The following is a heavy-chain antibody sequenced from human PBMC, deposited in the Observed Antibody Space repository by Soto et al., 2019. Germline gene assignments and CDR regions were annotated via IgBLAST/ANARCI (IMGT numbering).Heavy chain of an antibody. Sequence: ASVKVSCKASGGTFSSYAISWVRQAPGQGLEWMGGIIPIFGTANYAQKFQGRVTITADESTSTAYMELSSLRSEDTAVYYCARVLPYGSGSYYNAAFDYWGQGTLVTVSS. V-gene: IGHV1-69*13. CDR3: ARVLPYGSGSYYNAAFDY. CDR1: GGTFSSYA. D-gene: IGHD3-10*01. J-gene: IGHJ4*02. CDR2: IIPIFGTA.